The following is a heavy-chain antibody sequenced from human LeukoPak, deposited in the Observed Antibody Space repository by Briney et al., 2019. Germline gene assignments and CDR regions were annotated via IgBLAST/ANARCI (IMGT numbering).Heavy chain of an antibody. D-gene: IGHD2-21*02. CDR2: ISYDGSNK. Sequence: GRSLRLSCAASGFTFSSYAMHWVRQAPGKGLEWVAVISYDGSNKYYADSVKGRFTISRDNAKNSLYLQMNSLRAEDTAVYYCASDVVVTADDAFDIWGQGTMVTVSS. CDR3: ASDVVVTADDAFDI. CDR1: GFTFSSYA. V-gene: IGHV3-30*04. J-gene: IGHJ3*02.